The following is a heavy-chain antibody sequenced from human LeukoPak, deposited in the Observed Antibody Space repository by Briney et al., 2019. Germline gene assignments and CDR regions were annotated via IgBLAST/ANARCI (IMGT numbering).Heavy chain of an antibody. Sequence: SETLSPTCTVSGGSVSSGDYYWSWIRQPPGKGLEWIGYIYYSGSTYYNPSLKSRVTISVDTSKNQFSLKLSSVTAADTAVYYCARVPAATTYYYYGMDVWGQGTTVTVSS. CDR3: ARVPAATTYYYYGMDV. J-gene: IGHJ6*02. V-gene: IGHV4-30-4*01. CDR2: IYYSGST. CDR1: GGSVSSGDYY. D-gene: IGHD2-2*01.